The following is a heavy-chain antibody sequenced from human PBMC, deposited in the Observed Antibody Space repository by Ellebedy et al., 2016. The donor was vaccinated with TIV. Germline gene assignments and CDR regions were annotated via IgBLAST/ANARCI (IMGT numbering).Heavy chain of an antibody. J-gene: IGHJ4*02. D-gene: IGHD1-26*01. Sequence: GESLKISCAASGFTFSSYAMSWVRQAPGKGLEWVLGISGSGGSIHYADSVKGRFTISRDNAKNSLYLQMNSLRAEDTDVYYYARWDLPFDYWGQGTLVTVSS. CDR3: ARWDLPFDY. CDR2: ISGSGGSI. CDR1: GFTFSSYA. V-gene: IGHV3-23*01.